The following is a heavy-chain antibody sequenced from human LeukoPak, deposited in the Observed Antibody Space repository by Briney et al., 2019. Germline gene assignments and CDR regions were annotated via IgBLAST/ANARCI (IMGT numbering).Heavy chain of an antibody. CDR2: IYSGGST. CDR1: GFTFSRFW. Sequence: PGGSLRLSCVASGFTFSRFWMSWVRQAPGKGLEWVSVIYSGGSTYYADSVKGRFTNSRDNSKNTLYLQMNSLRAEDTAVYYCASSPRGWFNFDYWGQGTLVSVSS. V-gene: IGHV3-53*01. J-gene: IGHJ4*02. CDR3: ASSPRGWFNFDY. D-gene: IGHD6-19*01.